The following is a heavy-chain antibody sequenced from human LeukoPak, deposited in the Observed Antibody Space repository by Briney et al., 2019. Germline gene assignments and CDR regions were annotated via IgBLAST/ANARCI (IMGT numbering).Heavy chain of an antibody. CDR2: ITSSGSTT. CDR3: TKVFYGGNSRDGFDI. V-gene: IGHV3-48*03. J-gene: IGHJ3*02. CDR1: GFTFSSHE. Sequence: GGSLRLSCAASGFTFSSHEMNWVRQPPGKGLEWVSYITSSGSTTYYADSVKGRFTISRDNAKNSLYLQMNSLRAEDTAVYYCTKVFYGGNSRDGFDIWGQGTMVTVSS. D-gene: IGHD4-23*01.